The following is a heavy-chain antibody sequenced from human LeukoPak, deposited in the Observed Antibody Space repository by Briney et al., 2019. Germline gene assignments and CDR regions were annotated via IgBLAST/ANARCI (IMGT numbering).Heavy chain of an antibody. J-gene: IGHJ4*02. CDR1: GFTFSNYA. CDR3: AKYCTNGVCYVFDS. V-gene: IGHV3-23*01. Sequence: GGSLRLSCAASGFTFSNYAMTWVRQAPGKGLEWVSAISGTGYSTNYADSVKGRFTISRDSSKNTLYLQMNSLRAEDTALYYCAKYCTNGVCYVFDSWGQGTLVTASS. D-gene: IGHD2-8*01. CDR2: ISGTGYST.